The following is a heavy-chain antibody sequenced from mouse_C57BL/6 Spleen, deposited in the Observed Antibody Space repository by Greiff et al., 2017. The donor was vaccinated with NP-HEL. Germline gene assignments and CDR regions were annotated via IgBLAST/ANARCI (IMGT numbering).Heavy chain of an antibody. J-gene: IGHJ4*01. V-gene: IGHV1-69*01. Sequence: QVQLQQSGAELVMPGASVKLSCKASGYTFTSYWMHWVKQRPGQGLEWIGEIDPSDSYTNYNQKFKGKSTLTVDKSSSTAYMQLSSLTSEDSAVYYCARRPYGNYVDAMDYWGQGTSVTVSS. CDR3: ARRPYGNYVDAMDY. D-gene: IGHD2-1*01. CDR1: GYTFTSYW. CDR2: IDPSDSYT.